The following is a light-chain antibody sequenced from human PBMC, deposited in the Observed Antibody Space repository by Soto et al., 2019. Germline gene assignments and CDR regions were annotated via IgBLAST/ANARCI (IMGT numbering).Light chain of an antibody. J-gene: IGKJ5*01. CDR1: QSVSSY. Sequence: EIVLTQSPATLSLSPGERATLSCRASQSVSSYLAWYQQKPGQAPRLLIYDASNRATGIPARFSGSGSGTDFTLTISSLEPEDFAVYYCQQRSNRQRITFGQGTRLEIK. V-gene: IGKV3-11*01. CDR2: DAS. CDR3: QQRSNRQRIT.